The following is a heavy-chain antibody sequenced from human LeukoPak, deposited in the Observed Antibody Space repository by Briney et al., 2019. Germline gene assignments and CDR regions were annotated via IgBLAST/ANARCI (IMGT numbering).Heavy chain of an antibody. D-gene: IGHD1-26*01. Sequence: PGRSLRLSCAASGFTFSSYSMDWVRQAPGKGLEWVSSISSSSSYIYYADSVMGRFTISRDNARNSLYLQMDSLRAEDTAVYYCARAPEVGATHYFDYWGQGTLVTVSS. CDR3: ARAPEVGATHYFDY. CDR2: ISSSSSYI. J-gene: IGHJ4*02. CDR1: GFTFSSYS. V-gene: IGHV3-21*01.